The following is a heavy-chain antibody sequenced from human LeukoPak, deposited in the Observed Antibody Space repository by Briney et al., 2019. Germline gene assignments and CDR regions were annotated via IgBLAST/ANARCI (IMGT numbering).Heavy chain of an antibody. V-gene: IGHV1-2*02. J-gene: IGHJ4*02. Sequence: ASVKVSCTASGYTFTGYYMHWVRQAPGQGLEWMGWINPNSVGTNYAQKFQGRVTMTKDTSVSTAYMALSRLRSDDTAVYYCARVAGYCSSTSCLDYWGQGTLVTVSS. CDR2: INPNSVGT. CDR3: ARVAGYCSSTSCLDY. CDR1: GYTFTGYY. D-gene: IGHD2-2*01.